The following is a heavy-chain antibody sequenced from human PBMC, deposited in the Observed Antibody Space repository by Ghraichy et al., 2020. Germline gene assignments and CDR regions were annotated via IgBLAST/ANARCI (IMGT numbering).Heavy chain of an antibody. CDR3: TRTTLSHYDFWSGYYMDAFDI. V-gene: IGHV4-59*01. D-gene: IGHD3-3*01. CDR2: IYYSGST. CDR1: GGSISSYY. J-gene: IGHJ3*02. Sequence: SETLSLTCTVSGGSISSYYWSWIRQPPGKGLEWIGYIYYSGSTNYNPSLKSRVTISVDTSKNPFSLKLSSVTAADTAVYYCTRTTLSHYDFWSGYYMDAFDIWGQGTLVTVSS.